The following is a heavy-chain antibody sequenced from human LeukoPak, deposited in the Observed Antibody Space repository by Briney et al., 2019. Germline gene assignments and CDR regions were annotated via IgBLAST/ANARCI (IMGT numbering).Heavy chain of an antibody. CDR2: IYHSGST. CDR1: GGSISSGGYY. Sequence: PSETLSLTCTVSGGSISSGGYYWSWIRQPPGKGLEWIGYIYHSGSTYYNPSLKSRVTISVDRSKNQFSLKLSSVTAADTAVYYCARGVDYGASGAFDIWGQGTMVTVSS. J-gene: IGHJ3*02. CDR3: ARGVDYGASGAFDI. V-gene: IGHV4-30-2*01. D-gene: IGHD4-17*01.